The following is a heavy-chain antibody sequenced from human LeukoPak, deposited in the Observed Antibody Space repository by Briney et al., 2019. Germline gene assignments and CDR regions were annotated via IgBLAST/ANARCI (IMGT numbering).Heavy chain of an antibody. J-gene: IGHJ4*02. Sequence: ASVKVSCKASGGTFSSYAISWVRQAPGQGLEWMGGIIPIFGTANYAQKFQGRVTITADKSTGTAYMELSSLRSEDTAVYYCAVLRLGELSLRTFDYWGQGTLVTVSS. CDR3: AVLRLGELSLRTFDY. CDR2: IIPIFGTA. D-gene: IGHD3-16*02. CDR1: GGTFSSYA. V-gene: IGHV1-69*06.